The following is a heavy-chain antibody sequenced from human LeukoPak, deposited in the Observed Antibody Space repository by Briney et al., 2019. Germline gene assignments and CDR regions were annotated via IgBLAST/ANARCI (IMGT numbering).Heavy chain of an antibody. CDR3: ARDPAAWDY. CDR2: INQDGSEK. V-gene: IGHV3-7*01. D-gene: IGHD2-2*01. CDR1: GFSFSIYW. Sequence: QTGGSLRLXCAASGFSFSIYWMTWVRQAPGKGLEWVANINQDGSEKYYVDSVKGRFTISRDNAKNSLYLQMNSLRAEDTAVYYCARDPAAWDYWGQGTLVTVSS. J-gene: IGHJ4*02.